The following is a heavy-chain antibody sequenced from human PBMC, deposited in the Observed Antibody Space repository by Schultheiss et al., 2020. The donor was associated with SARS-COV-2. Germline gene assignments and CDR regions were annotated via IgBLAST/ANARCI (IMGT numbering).Heavy chain of an antibody. CDR3: ARGDTRSSLCY. CDR2: IGGSGGST. CDR1: GFTFSSYA. J-gene: IGHJ4*02. Sequence: GESLKISCAASGFTFSSYAMSWVRQAPGKGLEWVSAIGGSGGSTYYADSVKGRFTISRDNSKNTLYLQLNSLRAEDTAVYYCARGDTRSSLCYWGQGTLVTVSS. D-gene: IGHD6-6*01. V-gene: IGHV3-23*01.